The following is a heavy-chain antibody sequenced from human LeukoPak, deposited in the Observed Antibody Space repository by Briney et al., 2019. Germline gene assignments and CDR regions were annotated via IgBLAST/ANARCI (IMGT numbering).Heavy chain of an antibody. Sequence: SETLSLTCAVHGGSFSGYYWSWIRQPPGKGLEWIGEINHSGSTNYNPSLKSRVTISVDTSKNQFSLKLSSVTAADTAVYYCARRAYYYGSYYYYMDVWGKGTTVTVSS. D-gene: IGHD3-10*01. J-gene: IGHJ6*03. CDR1: GGSFSGYY. CDR3: ARRAYYYGSYYYYMDV. CDR2: INHSGST. V-gene: IGHV4-34*01.